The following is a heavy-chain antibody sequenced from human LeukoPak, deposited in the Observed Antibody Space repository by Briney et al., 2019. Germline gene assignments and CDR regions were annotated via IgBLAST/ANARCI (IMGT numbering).Heavy chain of an antibody. CDR1: GGSISSYY. CDR2: IYYSGST. J-gene: IGHJ6*02. CDR3: ARGVSGSLGGSLFVGYYYGMDV. D-gene: IGHD1-26*01. Sequence: PSETLSLTCTVSGGSISSYYWSWIRQPPGKGLEWIGYIYYSGSTNYNPSLKSRVTISVDTSKNQFSLKLSSVTAADTAVYYCARGVSGSLGGSLFVGYYYGMDVWGQGTTVTVSS. V-gene: IGHV4-59*01.